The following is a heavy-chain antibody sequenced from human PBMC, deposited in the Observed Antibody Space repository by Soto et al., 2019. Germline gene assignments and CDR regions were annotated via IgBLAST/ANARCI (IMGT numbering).Heavy chain of an antibody. CDR3: AREYSGAFDI. CDR1: GFAFSSYG. J-gene: IGHJ3*02. V-gene: IGHV3-33*01. D-gene: IGHD3-10*01. CDR2: IWYDGSNK. Sequence: GGSLRLSCAASGFAFSSYGMHWVRQAPGKGLEWVAVIWYDGSNKYYADSVKGRFTISRDNSKNTLYLQMNSLTAEDTAVYYCAREYSGAFDIWGQGTMVTVSS.